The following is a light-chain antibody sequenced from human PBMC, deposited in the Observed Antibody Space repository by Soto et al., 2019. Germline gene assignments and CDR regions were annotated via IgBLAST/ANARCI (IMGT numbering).Light chain of an antibody. J-gene: IGKJ1*01. CDR2: GAS. V-gene: IGKV3-20*01. CDR3: QHFGRSPPSWT. CDR1: QSVSSNY. Sequence: ETGLTQSPGTLYLSPGERATLSCRAIQSVSSNYLAWYQQKPGQAPRLRIYGASTRSTAIPDRFSGSGSGTDFTLTISRREPEDFAVDYGQHFGRSPPSWTCGQGTKVEIK.